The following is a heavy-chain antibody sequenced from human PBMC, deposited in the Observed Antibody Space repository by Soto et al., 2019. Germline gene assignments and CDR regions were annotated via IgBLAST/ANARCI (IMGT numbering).Heavy chain of an antibody. D-gene: IGHD5-18*01. CDR2: IYYSGST. CDR1: GGSVSSGDYY. Sequence: QVQLQESGPGLVKPSETLSLTCTVSGGSVSSGDYYWTWIRQPPGKGLEWIGYIYYSGSTNYKSSLKSRVSLSVDTSKNHFSLKVTAVTTADRAVYYCARIPVDTEMINWFEPWGQGTLVTVSS. V-gene: IGHV4-61*03. CDR3: ARIPVDTEMINWFEP. J-gene: IGHJ5*02.